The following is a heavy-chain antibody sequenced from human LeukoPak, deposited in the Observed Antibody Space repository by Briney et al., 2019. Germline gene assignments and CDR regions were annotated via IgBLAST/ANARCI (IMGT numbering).Heavy chain of an antibody. CDR2: ISWNGDTI. CDR3: ARLSGSGPNTVYYFDY. CDR1: GFDFHNYM. D-gene: IGHD3-10*01. J-gene: IGHJ4*02. V-gene: IGHV3-9*01. Sequence: QTGGSLRLSCAASGFDFHNYMMHWVRQAPGKGLEWVSEISWNGDTIGYADSVKGRFAISRDNAKNSLYLQMNSLRAEDTAVYYCARLSGSGPNTVYYFDYWGQGTLVTVSS.